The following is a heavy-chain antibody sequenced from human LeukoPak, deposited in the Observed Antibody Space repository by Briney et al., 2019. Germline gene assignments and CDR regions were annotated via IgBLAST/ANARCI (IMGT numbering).Heavy chain of an antibody. V-gene: IGHV3-23*01. CDR3: AKVRVRGATEGPFDY. Sequence: GGPLKLSCAASGFTFSSYAMSWVRQAPGKGLEWVSAISGSGGSTYYADSVKGRFTISRDNSKNTLYLQMNSLRAEDTAVYYCAKVRVRGATEGPFDYWGQGTLVTVSS. CDR2: ISGSGGST. CDR1: GFTFSSYA. J-gene: IGHJ4*02. D-gene: IGHD1-26*01.